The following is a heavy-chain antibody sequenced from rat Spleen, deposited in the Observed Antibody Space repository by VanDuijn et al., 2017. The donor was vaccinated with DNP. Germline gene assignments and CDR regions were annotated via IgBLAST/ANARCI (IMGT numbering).Heavy chain of an antibody. CDR2: ISTGGST. D-gene: IGHD1-2*01. V-gene: IGHV2S12*01. J-gene: IGHJ3*01. CDR3: TYYSSYNWFAY. CDR1: GFSLTDYN. Sequence: QVQLKESGPGMVQPSQTLSLTCTVSGFSLTDYNVHWVRQPPGKVLEWIAAISTGGSTYYNSALKSRLSISRDTSKSQVFLKVNSLQTEDTAIYFCTYYSSYNWFAYWGQGTLVTVSS.